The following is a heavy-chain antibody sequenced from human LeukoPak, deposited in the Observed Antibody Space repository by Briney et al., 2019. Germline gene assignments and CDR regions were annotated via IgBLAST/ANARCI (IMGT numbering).Heavy chain of an antibody. J-gene: IGHJ5*02. D-gene: IGHD6-19*01. CDR2: IYYSGST. CDR3: ARDQAVAGVDP. CDR1: GGSISSSSYY. V-gene: IGHV4-39*02. Sequence: SETLSLTCTVSGGSISSSSYYWGWIRQPPGKGLEWIGSIYYSGSTYYNPFLKSRVTISVDTSKNQFSLKLSSVTAADTAVYYCARDQAVAGVDPWGQGTLVTVSS.